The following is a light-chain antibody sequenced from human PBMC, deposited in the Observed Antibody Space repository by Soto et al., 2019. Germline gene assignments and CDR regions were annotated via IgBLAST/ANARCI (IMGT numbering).Light chain of an antibody. CDR3: SSYSTTSTIV. Sequence: QSALTQPASVSGSPGQSVTISCTGASSDVGGSDYVSWCQQHPGKAPKLILYEVNNRPSGVSNHFSGSKSGNTASLIISGLQADDEAEYYCSSYSTTSTIVFGSGTNVTV. CDR2: EVN. CDR1: SSDVGGSDY. J-gene: IGLJ1*01. V-gene: IGLV2-14*03.